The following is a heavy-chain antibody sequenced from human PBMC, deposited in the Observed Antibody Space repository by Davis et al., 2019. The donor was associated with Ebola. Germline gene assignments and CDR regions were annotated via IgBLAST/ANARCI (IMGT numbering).Heavy chain of an antibody. V-gene: IGHV1-18*04. CDR2: ISAYNLKT. D-gene: IGHD2-2*02. J-gene: IGHJ6*02. CDR1: GYIFTNHP. CDR3: ARGDIVVVPAAIIDYYYYGMDV. Sequence: ASVKVSCKASGYIFTNHPMTWVRQAPGQGLEWMGWISAYNLKTKYAQKLQGRVTMTTDTSTSTAYMELRSLRSDDTAVYYCARGDIVVVPAAIIDYYYYGMDVWGQGTTVTVSS.